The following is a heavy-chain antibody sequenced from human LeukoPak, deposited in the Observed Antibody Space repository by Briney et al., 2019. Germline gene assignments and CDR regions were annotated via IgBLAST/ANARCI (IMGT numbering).Heavy chain of an antibody. V-gene: IGHV3-21*01. CDR1: GFTFSSYS. D-gene: IGHD3-16*02. Sequence: GGSLRLSCAASGFTFSSYSMNWVRQAPGNGLEWVSSISSSSSYIYYADSVKGRFTISRDNAKNSLYLQMNSLRAEDTAVYYCARDDTYDYVWGSYSYTGGRSDYWGQGTLVTVSS. CDR3: ARDDTYDYVWGSYSYTGGRSDY. CDR2: ISSSSSYI. J-gene: IGHJ4*02.